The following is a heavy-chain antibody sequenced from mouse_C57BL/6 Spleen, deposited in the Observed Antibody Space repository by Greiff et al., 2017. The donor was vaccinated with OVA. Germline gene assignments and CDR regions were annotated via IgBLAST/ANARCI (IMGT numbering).Heavy chain of an antibody. V-gene: IGHV5-16*01. Sequence: EVMLVESEGGLVQPGSSMKLSCTASGFTFSDYYMAWVRQVPEKGLEWVANINYDGSSTYYLDSLKSRFIISRDNAKNILYLHMSSLKSEDTAAYYCARANDCGSSFCFAYWGQGTLVTVSA. CDR1: GFTFSDYY. CDR2: INYDGSST. J-gene: IGHJ3*01. D-gene: IGHD1-1*01. CDR3: ARANDCGSSFCFAY.